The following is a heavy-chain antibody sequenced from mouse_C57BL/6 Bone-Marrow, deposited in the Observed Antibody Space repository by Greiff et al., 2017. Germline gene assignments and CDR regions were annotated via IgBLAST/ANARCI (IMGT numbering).Heavy chain of an antibody. Sequence: EVKLMESGGGLVKPGGSLKLSCAASGFTFSSYTMSWVRQTPEKRLQWVAAISGGGGNTYYPDSVQGRFTISRDNDKNILYLQMSSLRSEDTALYYCSRQVTTVLATKYFDVWGTGTTVTVSS. CDR3: SRQVTTVLATKYFDV. J-gene: IGHJ1*03. D-gene: IGHD1-1*01. V-gene: IGHV5-9*01. CDR1: GFTFSSYT. CDR2: ISGGGGNT.